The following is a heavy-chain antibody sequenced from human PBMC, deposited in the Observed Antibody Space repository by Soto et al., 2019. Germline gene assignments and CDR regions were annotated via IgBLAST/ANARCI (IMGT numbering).Heavy chain of an antibody. CDR3: ARANYFESSGPFDY. CDR2: IYYSGST. CDR1: GGSISSGGYY. D-gene: IGHD3-22*01. V-gene: IGHV4-31*11. Sequence: PSGTLSLTGAVSGGSISSGGYYWSWNRQHPGKGLEWIGYIYYSGSTYYNPSLKSRVTISVDTSKNQFSLKLTSVTAADTAMYYCARANYFESSGPFDYWGPGTLVTVSS. J-gene: IGHJ4*02.